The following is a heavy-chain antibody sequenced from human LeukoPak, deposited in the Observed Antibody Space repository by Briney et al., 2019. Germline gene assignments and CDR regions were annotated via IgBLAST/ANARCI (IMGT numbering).Heavy chain of an antibody. CDR1: GFTVSSNY. J-gene: IGHJ4*02. D-gene: IGHD5-24*01. CDR2: IKQDGSEK. Sequence: TGGSLRLSCAASGFTVSSNYMSWVRQAPGKGLEWVANIKQDGSEKNYVDSVKGRFTISRDNAKNSLYLQMNSLRAEDTAMYYCARDSAYNAFDYWGQGTLVTVSS. CDR3: ARDSAYNAFDY. V-gene: IGHV3-7*05.